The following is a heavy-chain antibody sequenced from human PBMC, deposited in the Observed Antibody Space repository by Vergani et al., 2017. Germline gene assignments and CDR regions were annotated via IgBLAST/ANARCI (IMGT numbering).Heavy chain of an antibody. CDR2: ISWNSGSI. Sequence: EVQLVESGGSLVQPGRSLRLSCAASGFTFDDYAMHWVRQAPGKGLEWVSGISWNSGSIGYADSVKGRFTISRDNAKNSLYLQMNSLRAEDTALYYCAKDHYDFWSGYPNLSPFDLWGRGTLVTVSS. V-gene: IGHV3-9*01. D-gene: IGHD3-3*01. CDR1: GFTFDDYA. CDR3: AKDHYDFWSGYPNLSPFDL. J-gene: IGHJ2*01.